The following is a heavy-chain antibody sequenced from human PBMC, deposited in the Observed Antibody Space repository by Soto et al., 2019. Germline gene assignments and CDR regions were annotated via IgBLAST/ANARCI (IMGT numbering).Heavy chain of an antibody. CDR2: AHHSGRT. V-gene: IGHV4-4*02. CDR3: ARSEATGLDY. CDR1: GGSMSSSNW. J-gene: IGHJ4*02. D-gene: IGHD1-26*01. Sequence: QVQLQESGPGLVKPSGTLSLTCTVSGGSMSSSNWWNWVRQSPGKGLEWIGEAHHSGRTNYNPSLKSRVTISVDKSKNHSSRKLSSVTAADTAVYYCARSEATGLDYWGQGTLVTVSS.